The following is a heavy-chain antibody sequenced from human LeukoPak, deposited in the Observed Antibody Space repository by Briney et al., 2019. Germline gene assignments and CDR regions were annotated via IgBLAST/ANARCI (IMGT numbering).Heavy chain of an antibody. D-gene: IGHD3-9*01. CDR3: AKRADILTGYSFDY. CDR2: IRYDGSNK. V-gene: IGHV3-30*02. J-gene: IGHJ4*02. CDR1: GFTFSSYG. Sequence: PGGSLRLSCAASGFTFSSYGMHWVRQAPGKGLEWVAFIRYDGSNKYYADSVKGRFTISRDNSKNTLYLQMNSLRAEDTAVYYCAKRADILTGYSFDYWGQGTLVTVSS.